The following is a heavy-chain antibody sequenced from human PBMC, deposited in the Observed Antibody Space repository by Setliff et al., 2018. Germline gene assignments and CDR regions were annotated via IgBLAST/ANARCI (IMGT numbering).Heavy chain of an antibody. CDR3: SRVMAVFAIEGLQGGGFDY. CDR2: ISGHTGNT. D-gene: IGHD2-8*02. J-gene: IGHJ4*02. Sequence: ASVKVSCKASGYTFTDYGITWVRQAPGQGLEWMGWISGHTGNTYYAHRFQGRVTLTTDTSTGTAYMELSSLTFDDTAVYFCSRVMAVFAIEGLQGGGFDYWGQGTLVTVSS. V-gene: IGHV1-18*01. CDR1: GYTFTDYG.